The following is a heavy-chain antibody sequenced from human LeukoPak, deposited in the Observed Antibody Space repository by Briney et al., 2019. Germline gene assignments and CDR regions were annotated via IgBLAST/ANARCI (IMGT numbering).Heavy chain of an antibody. CDR2: ISAYNGNT. Sequence: GASVKVSCKASGYTFTSYGISWVRQAPGQGLEWMGWISAYNGNTNYAQKLQGRVTMTTDTSTSTAYMELRSLRSDDTAVYYCARDRGITIFGVVNDFDYWGQGTLVTVSS. CDR3: ARDRGITIFGVVNDFDY. V-gene: IGHV1-18*01. D-gene: IGHD3-3*01. J-gene: IGHJ4*02. CDR1: GYTFTSYG.